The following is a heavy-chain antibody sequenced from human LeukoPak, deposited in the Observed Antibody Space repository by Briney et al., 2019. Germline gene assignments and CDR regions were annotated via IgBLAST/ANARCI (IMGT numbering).Heavy chain of an antibody. CDR2: ISGSGGST. Sequence: PGGSLRLSCAASGFTFSSYAMSWVRQAPGKGLEWVSAISGSGGSTYYADSVKGRFTISRDNSKNTLYLQMNSLRAEDTAVYYCANEAKPPGNYYDSSGYYYDYWGQGTLVTVSS. V-gene: IGHV3-23*01. D-gene: IGHD3-22*01. CDR1: GFTFSSYA. CDR3: ANEAKPPGNYYDSSGYYYDY. J-gene: IGHJ4*02.